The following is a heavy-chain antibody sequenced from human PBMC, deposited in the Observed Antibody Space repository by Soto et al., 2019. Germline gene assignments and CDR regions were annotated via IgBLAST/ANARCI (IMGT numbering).Heavy chain of an antibody. V-gene: IGHV4-31*03. CDR2: IYYSGST. CDR3: ARERDVGTTV. Sequence: QVQLQESGRGLVKPSQTLSLTCTVSGGSISSGSYYWSWIRQHPGKGLEWIGYIYYSGSTYYNPSLKCRVTLSVDPSRNQFSLKLSSVTAADTVVYYCARERDVGTTVWGQGTLVTVSS. J-gene: IGHJ4*02. CDR1: GGSISSGSYY. D-gene: IGHD1-1*01.